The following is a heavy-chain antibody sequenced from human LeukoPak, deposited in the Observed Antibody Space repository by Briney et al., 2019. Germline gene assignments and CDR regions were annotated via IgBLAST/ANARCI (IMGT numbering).Heavy chain of an antibody. Sequence: SETLSLTCTVSGSSISSYYWTWIRQPAEKGLEWIGRIYSSGSTYYNPSLKSRVTMSVDPSKNQFSLKLSSVTAADTAVYYCARGARSSEGNWFDPWGQGTLVTVSS. CDR2: IYSSGST. D-gene: IGHD6-25*01. CDR3: ARGARSSEGNWFDP. CDR1: GSSISSYY. J-gene: IGHJ5*02. V-gene: IGHV4-4*07.